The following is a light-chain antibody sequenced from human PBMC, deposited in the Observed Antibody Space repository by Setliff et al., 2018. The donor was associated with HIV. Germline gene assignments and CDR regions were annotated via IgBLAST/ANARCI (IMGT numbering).Light chain of an antibody. CDR1: NIGSKS. Sequence: SYELTQPPSVSVAPGKTARITCGGNNIGSKSVHWYQQKPGQAPVMVIYYDTARPPGIPDRFSGSNSGDTATLTISRVEDGDEAAYYCQVWDSSSDQYVFGSGTKVTVL. CDR2: YDT. V-gene: IGLV3-21*04. J-gene: IGLJ1*01. CDR3: QVWDSSSDQYV.